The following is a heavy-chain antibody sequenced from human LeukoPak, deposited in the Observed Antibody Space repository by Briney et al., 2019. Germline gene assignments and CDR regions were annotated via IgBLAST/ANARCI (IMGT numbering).Heavy chain of an antibody. V-gene: IGHV1-69*10. CDR3: ARDSGLAYCGGYCYSGAFDI. CDR1: GGTSRSYA. Sequence: TVKPSCTASGGTSRSYAITWVRQAAGHQLKSMGGIIPIIGRGSYAQKLQGRGTITADKATSTAYMALSSLSSDDTAVYYCARDSGLAYCGGYCYSGAFDIWGQGTMVTVSS. J-gene: IGHJ3*02. CDR2: IIPIIGRG. D-gene: IGHD2-21*02.